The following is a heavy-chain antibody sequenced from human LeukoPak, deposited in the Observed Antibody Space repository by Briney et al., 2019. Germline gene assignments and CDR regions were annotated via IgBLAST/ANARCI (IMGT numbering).Heavy chain of an antibody. V-gene: IGHV3-21*01. CDR2: ITSGGSNI. Sequence: GGSLRLSCAASGFTFSSYSMNWVRQAPGKGLEWVAVITSGGSNIYYADSVKGRFTISRDNSKNTLYLQMNSLRAEDTAVYYCARGHLLLWFGELLDARYHWFDPWGQGTLVTVSS. D-gene: IGHD3-10*01. J-gene: IGHJ5*02. CDR3: ARGHLLLWFGELLDARYHWFDP. CDR1: GFTFSSYS.